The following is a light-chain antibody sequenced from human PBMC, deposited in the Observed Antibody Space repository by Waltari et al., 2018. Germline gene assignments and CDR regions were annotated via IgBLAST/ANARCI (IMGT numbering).Light chain of an antibody. J-gene: IGLJ1*01. CDR3: CSYTSNSFSYV. Sequence: QSALTQPASVSGSPGQSIAISCTGTSSDVGVHNSASWYQHHPGKAPKLMIYEVSNRPSGVSNRFSGSKSGNTASLTISGLQAEDEADYYCCSYTSNSFSYVFGTGTKVTVL. V-gene: IGLV2-14*01. CDR1: SSDVGVHNS. CDR2: EVS.